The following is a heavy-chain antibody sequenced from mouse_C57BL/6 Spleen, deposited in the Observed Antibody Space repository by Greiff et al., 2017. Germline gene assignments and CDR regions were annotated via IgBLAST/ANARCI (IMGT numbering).Heavy chain of an antibody. V-gene: IGHV14-2*01. Sequence: EVQLQQSGAELVKPGASVKLSCTASGFTITDYYMRWVKQRTEQGLEWIGRIDPEDGETNYAPKFQGKATITADTSSNTAYLQLISLTSEDTAVDYCARYGNRARDYWGQGTSVTVSS. D-gene: IGHD1-1*01. CDR1: GFTITDYY. CDR3: ARYGNRARDY. CDR2: IDPEDGET. J-gene: IGHJ4*01.